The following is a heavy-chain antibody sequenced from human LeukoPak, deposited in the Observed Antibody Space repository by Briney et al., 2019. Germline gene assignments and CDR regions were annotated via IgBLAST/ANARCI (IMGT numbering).Heavy chain of an antibody. V-gene: IGHV4-34*01. J-gene: IGHJ4*02. Sequence: PSETLSLTCAVYGGSFSGYYWSWIRQPPGKGLEWIGEINHSGSTNYNPSLKSRVTISVDTSKNQFSLKLSSVTAADTAVYYCARVGVPRYSYGYALSYWGQGTLVTVSS. D-gene: IGHD5-18*01. CDR1: GGSFSGYY. CDR2: INHSGST. CDR3: ARVGVPRYSYGYALSY.